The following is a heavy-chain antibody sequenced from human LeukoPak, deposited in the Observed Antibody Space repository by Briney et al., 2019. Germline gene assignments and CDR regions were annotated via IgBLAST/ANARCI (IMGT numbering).Heavy chain of an antibody. CDR2: INPSGGST. Sequence: ASVKVSCKASGYTFTRYYLHWVRQAPGQGLEWMGIINPSGGSTSYAQKFQDRVTMTRDTSTSTVYLELSSLRSEDTAMYYCARRGSYYNVADYWGQGTLVTVSP. V-gene: IGHV1-46*01. D-gene: IGHD1-26*01. J-gene: IGHJ4*02. CDR1: GYTFTRYY. CDR3: ARRGSYYNVADY.